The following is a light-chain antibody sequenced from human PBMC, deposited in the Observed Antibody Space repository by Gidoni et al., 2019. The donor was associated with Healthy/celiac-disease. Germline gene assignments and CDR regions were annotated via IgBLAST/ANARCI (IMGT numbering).Light chain of an antibody. V-gene: IGLV2-14*03. Sequence: QSALTQPAPVSGSPGQSVTNPCTGTSSDVGGYNYVSWYQQHPGKAPKRMIYYVSNRPSGVANRFSGSKSGNTASLTISGLQAEAEADYYCSSYTSSSTYVVFGGGTKLTVL. CDR3: SSYTSSSTYVV. J-gene: IGLJ2*01. CDR1: SSDVGGYNY. CDR2: YVS.